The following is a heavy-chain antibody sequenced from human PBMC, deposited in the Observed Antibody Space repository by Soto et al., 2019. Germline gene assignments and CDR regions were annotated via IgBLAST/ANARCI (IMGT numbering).Heavy chain of an antibody. CDR1: GFSFSSYE. CDR2: IDRSGRSV. CDR3: ARQTSLVV. Sequence: EVLLVESGGGLVQPGGSLRLSCVASGFSFSSYEMNWVRQAPGKGLEWVSYIDRSGRSVYYADPVQGRFTISRDNAKNSLYLQMNSLRAEDTAVYYCARQTSLVVWGQGTTVIVS. V-gene: IGHV3-48*03. J-gene: IGHJ6*02.